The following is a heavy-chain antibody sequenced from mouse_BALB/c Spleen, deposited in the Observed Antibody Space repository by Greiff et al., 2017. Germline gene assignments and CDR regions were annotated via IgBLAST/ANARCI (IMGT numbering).Heavy chain of an antibody. CDR1: GFTFSSYG. D-gene: IGHD1-1*01. CDR3: ARDRDYYGSSPFAY. V-gene: IGHV5-6-3*01. CDR2: INSNGGST. Sequence: EVKVEESGGGLVQPGGSLKLSCAASGFTFSSYGMSWVRQTPDKRLELVATINSNGGSTYYPDSVKGRFTISRDNAKNTLYLQMSSLKSEDTAMYYCARDRDYYGSSPFAYWGQGTLVTVSA. J-gene: IGHJ3*01.